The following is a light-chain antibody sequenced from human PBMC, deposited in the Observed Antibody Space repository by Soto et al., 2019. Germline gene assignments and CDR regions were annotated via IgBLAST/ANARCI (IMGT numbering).Light chain of an antibody. V-gene: IGKV1-27*01. CDR1: QGSSNY. CDR3: QKYTNVPT. CDR2: AAS. J-gene: IGKJ4*01. Sequence: DLRMTKAPSSMPASVGDRVTITCRARQGSSNYLAWYQQIPGKVPKLLFSAASTLQSGDPSRFSVRGSGTDFPLTISSLQPADVSTYYCQKYTNVPTFGGGAKV.